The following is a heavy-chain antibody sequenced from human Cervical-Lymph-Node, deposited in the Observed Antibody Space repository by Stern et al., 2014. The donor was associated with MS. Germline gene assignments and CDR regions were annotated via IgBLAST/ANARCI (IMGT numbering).Heavy chain of an antibody. J-gene: IGHJ4*02. CDR1: GYSFSGYW. V-gene: IGHV5-10-1*01. D-gene: IGHD3-22*01. CDR2: TDASESYV. CDR3: ARHDSAGSILY. Sequence: EVQLLESGAEVKRPGEALRISCTGSGYSFSGYWITWVRQMPGKGLEWRGRTDASESYVKYSPSCKGHVTISADKSSSTAYLQWSSLKASDTAMYYCARHDSAGSILYWGQGTLVTVSS.